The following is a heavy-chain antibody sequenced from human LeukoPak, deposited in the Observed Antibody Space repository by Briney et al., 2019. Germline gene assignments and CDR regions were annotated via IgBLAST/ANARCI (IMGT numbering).Heavy chain of an antibody. J-gene: IGHJ4*02. V-gene: IGHV4-4*07. D-gene: IGHD6-19*01. CDR2: IYSSGNT. Sequence: SETLSLTCTVSGGSISSYYWSWIRQPAGEGLEWIGRIYSSGNTNYNPSLRSRVTMSVDTSKNQFPLKLTSVTAADTAVYYCARAVAVAGTALDYWGQGTLVTVSS. CDR1: GGSISSYY. CDR3: ARAVAVAGTALDY.